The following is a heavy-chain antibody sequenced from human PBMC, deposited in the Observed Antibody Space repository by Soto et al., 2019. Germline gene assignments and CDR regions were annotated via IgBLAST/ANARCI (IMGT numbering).Heavy chain of an antibody. D-gene: IGHD3-22*01. V-gene: IGHV4-59*01. CDR2: IYYSGST. J-gene: IGHJ6*02. CDR1: GGSISSYY. CDR3: ARDCRHGLFCLYGIDV. Sequence: SETLSLTCTVSGGSISSYYWSWIRQPPGKGLEWIGYIYYSGSTNYNPSLKSRVTISVDTSKNQFSLKLSSVTAADTAVYYCARDCRHGLFCLYGIDVWGQGTTVTVSS.